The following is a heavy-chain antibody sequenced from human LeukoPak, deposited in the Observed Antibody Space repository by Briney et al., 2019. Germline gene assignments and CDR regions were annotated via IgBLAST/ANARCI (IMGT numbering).Heavy chain of an antibody. CDR3: ARGLYCSGGSCYPKINWFDP. V-gene: IGHV3-21*01. D-gene: IGHD2-15*01. Sequence: PGGSLRLSGAASGFTFSSYSMNWVRQAPGKGLEWVSSISSSSSYIYYADSVKGRFTISRDNAKNSLYLQMNSLRAEDTAVYYCARGLYCSGGSCYPKINWFDPWGQGTLVTVSS. CDR1: GFTFSSYS. CDR2: ISSSSSYI. J-gene: IGHJ5*02.